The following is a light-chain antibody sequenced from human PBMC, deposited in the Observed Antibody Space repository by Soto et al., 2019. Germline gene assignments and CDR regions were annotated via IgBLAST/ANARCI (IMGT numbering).Light chain of an antibody. CDR1: SSNIGNNY. CDR3: GAWDGSLNTQV. Sequence: QSMLTQPPSVSAAPGQKVTISCSGSSSNIGNNYVSWYQQLPGTAPKLLIYDNDKRPSGIPDRFSGSKSGTSATLGITGLQTGDEADYYCGAWDGSLNTQVFGGGTKLTVL. CDR2: DND. J-gene: IGLJ2*01. V-gene: IGLV1-51*01.